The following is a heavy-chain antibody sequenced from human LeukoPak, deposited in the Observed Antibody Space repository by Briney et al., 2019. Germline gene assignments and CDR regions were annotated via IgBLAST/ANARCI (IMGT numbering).Heavy chain of an antibody. CDR2: IYYSGST. CDR3: ARGVYIAAAQYAY. J-gene: IGHJ4*02. CDR1: GGSISSYY. D-gene: IGHD6-13*01. Sequence: NPSETLSLTCTVSGGSISSYYWSWIRQPPGKGLEWIGFIYYSGSTNYSPSLKSRVTISVDTSKNQFSLKLSSVTAADTAVYYCARGVYIAAAQYAYWGQGTLVTVSS. V-gene: IGHV4-59*01.